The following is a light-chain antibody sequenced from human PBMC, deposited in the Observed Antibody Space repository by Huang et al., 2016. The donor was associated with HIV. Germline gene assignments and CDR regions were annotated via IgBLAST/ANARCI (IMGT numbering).Light chain of an antibody. CDR3: QQYDDWPRT. V-gene: IGKV3-15*01. Sequence: EIMLTQSPITLSVSPGERAVLSCRASQHIGTDLAWSQQRPGQAPRLLIYDSFTRAIGVPSRFSGSGSGADFTLSISGLQSEDFAVYYCQQYDDWPRTFGQGTKLEI. CDR1: QHIGTD. J-gene: IGKJ1*01. CDR2: DSF.